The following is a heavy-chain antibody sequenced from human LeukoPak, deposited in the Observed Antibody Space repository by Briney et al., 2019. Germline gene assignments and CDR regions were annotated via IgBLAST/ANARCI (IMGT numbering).Heavy chain of an antibody. CDR1: GFTFSTYG. J-gene: IGHJ4*02. CDR3: AKGIRDFSWLPSFDW. Sequence: PGRSLRLSCAASGFTFSTYGMHWVRQAPGKGLEWVAVTSFDGSNQYYADSVKGRFTISRDNFKSTLFLQMNSLTAEDTAVNYCAKGIRDFSWLPSFDWWGQGIQVTVSS. D-gene: IGHD3-9*01. CDR2: TSFDGSNQ. V-gene: IGHV3-30*18.